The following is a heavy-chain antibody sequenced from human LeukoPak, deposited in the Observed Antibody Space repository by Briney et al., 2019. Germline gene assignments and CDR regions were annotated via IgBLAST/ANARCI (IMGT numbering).Heavy chain of an antibody. D-gene: IGHD3-22*01. Sequence: ASVKVSCKASGYTFSSYAINWVRQAPGQGLEWMGWINTNTGNPTYARGFTGRFVFSLDTSVSTAYLHISSLRAEDTAVYYCARDAEKNYYDSSGYHYVSYFDFWGQGTLVTVSS. J-gene: IGHJ4*02. CDR3: ARDAEKNYYDSSGYHYVSYFDF. CDR1: GYTFSSYA. V-gene: IGHV7-4-1*02. CDR2: INTNTGNP.